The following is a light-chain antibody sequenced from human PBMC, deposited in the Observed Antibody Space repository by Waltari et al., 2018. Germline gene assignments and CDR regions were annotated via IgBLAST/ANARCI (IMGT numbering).Light chain of an antibody. J-gene: IGLJ2*01. Sequence: QSALTQPASVSGSPGQSITIPCTGTRSDVGSYNLVSWYQQHPGKAPNLMIYEGSKRPSGVSNRFSGSKSCNTASLTISGLQAEDEADYYCCSYAGSSTVFGGGTKLTVL. CDR1: RSDVGSYNL. V-gene: IGLV2-23*01. CDR2: EGS. CDR3: CSYAGSSTV.